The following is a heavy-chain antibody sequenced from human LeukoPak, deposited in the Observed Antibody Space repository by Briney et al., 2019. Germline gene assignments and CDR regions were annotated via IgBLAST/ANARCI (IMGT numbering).Heavy chain of an antibody. V-gene: IGHV4-59*01. CDR1: GGSISSYY. CDR3: ARANSWGYMDV. CDR2: SYYSGST. D-gene: IGHD6-13*01. Sequence: PSETLSLTCTVSGGSISSYYWSWIRQPPGKGLEWIGYSYYSGSTNYNPSLKSRVTISVDTSKNQFSLKLSSVTAADTAVYYCARANSWGYMDVWGKGTTVTISS. J-gene: IGHJ6*03.